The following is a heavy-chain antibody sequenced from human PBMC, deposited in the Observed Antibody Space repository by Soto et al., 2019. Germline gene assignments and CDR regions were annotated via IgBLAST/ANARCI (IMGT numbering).Heavy chain of an antibody. CDR2: IYYSGST. CDR1: GGSISNNY. Sequence: SETLSLTCTVSGGSISNNYWSWIRQSSGKGLEWIGYIYYSGSTNYNPSLKSRVTISVDTSKNQFYLKLSSVTAADTAVYYCARDSRRYQMPRGFDPWGQGTLVTVSS. J-gene: IGHJ5*02. CDR3: ARDSRRYQMPRGFDP. V-gene: IGHV4-59*01. D-gene: IGHD2-2*01.